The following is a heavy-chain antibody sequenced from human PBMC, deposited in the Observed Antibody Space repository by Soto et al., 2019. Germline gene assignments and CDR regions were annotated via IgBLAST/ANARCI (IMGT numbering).Heavy chain of an antibody. CDR1: GYTFSNYA. Sequence: ASVKVSCKTSGYTFSNYAISWVRQAPGQGLEWMGWVSPYNGNANYTEKFQGRVSMTTDTSTTTAYMELTSLTSDDTAIYYCAKDLSKSGVFVFDYWGQGIRVTVSS. CDR3: AKDLSKSGVFVFDY. J-gene: IGHJ4*02. D-gene: IGHD6-13*01. V-gene: IGHV1-18*04. CDR2: VSPYNGNA.